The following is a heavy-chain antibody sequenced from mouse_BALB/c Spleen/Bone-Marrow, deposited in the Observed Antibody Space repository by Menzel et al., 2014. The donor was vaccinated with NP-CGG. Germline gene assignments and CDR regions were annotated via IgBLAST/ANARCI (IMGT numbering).Heavy chain of an antibody. CDR1: GYTLTSYW. CDR3: ARALGDGYYYAMDY. J-gene: IGHJ4*01. V-gene: IGHV1-69*02. CDR2: IDPSDSET. Sequence: QVQLQQSGAELVKPGPPVKLSCKASGYTLTSYWMTWVKQRPGRGLEWIGRIDPSDSETHYNQEFKDKATLTVDKSSSTAYIQLSSLTSEDSAVYYCARALGDGYYYAMDYWGQGTSVTVSS. D-gene: IGHD2-3*01.